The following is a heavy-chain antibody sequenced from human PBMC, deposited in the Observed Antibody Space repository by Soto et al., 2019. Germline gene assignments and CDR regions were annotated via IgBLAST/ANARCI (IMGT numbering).Heavy chain of an antibody. D-gene: IGHD3-22*01. CDR1: GFIFSGSG. Sequence: QVQLVESGGGVVQPGRSLRLPCAASGFIFSGSGMHWVRQAPGKGLEWVALVSNDGIRKYYGDSVKGRFTISRDNAENTVNLQMNSLRAEDTAVYYCARWVGGSMYDNSGKYDSWGQGTLVTVSS. CDR2: VSNDGIRK. V-gene: IGHV3-30*03. CDR3: ARWVGGSMYDNSGKYDS. J-gene: IGHJ5*01.